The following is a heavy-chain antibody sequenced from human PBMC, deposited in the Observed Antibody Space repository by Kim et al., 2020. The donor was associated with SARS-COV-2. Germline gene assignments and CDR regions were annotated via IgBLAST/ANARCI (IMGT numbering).Heavy chain of an antibody. J-gene: IGHJ4*02. CDR2: LNQDGSEK. V-gene: IGHV3-7*03. CDR3: ARGGKNNC. CDR1: GFTFSNYW. D-gene: IGHD6-13*01. Sequence: GGSLRLSCAASGFTFSNYWMIWVRQAPGKGLEWVANLNQDGSEKYYVDSVKGRFTISRDNAKNSLYLQMDSLRVEDTAVYYCARGGKNNCWGQGTLVTVS.